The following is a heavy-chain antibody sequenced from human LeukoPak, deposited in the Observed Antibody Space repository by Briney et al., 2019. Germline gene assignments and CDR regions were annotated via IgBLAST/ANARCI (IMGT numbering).Heavy chain of an antibody. V-gene: IGHV3-21*01. Sequence: RGGSLRLSCAASGFTFSRHNMNWVRQAPGKGLEWVSSISSSSSYIYYADSVKGRFTISRDNARNSLYLQMNSLRAEDTAVYYCVRGKANYGSGSDVWGKGTTVTVSS. CDR2: ISSSSSYI. CDR1: GFTFSRHN. CDR3: VRGKANYGSGSDV. D-gene: IGHD3-10*01. J-gene: IGHJ6*04.